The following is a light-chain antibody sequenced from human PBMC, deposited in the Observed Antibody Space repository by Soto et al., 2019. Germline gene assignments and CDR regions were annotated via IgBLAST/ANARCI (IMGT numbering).Light chain of an antibody. CDR1: QSVSSSY. CDR2: GAS. Sequence: VVLTQYPGTLSLSPGEIATLSWIAGQSVSSSYLACYQQKPGQAPRLLIYGASSRATGVPDRFSGSGSGTDFTLTISSLEPEDFAVYFCQQWHSSPSITFGQGTRLEIK. CDR3: QQWHSSPSIT. V-gene: IGKV3-20*01. J-gene: IGKJ5*01.